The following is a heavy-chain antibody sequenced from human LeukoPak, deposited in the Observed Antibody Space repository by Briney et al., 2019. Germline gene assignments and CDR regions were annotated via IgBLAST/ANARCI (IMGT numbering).Heavy chain of an antibody. CDR3: ARDCELFTPDYGDFNWFDP. CDR2: INPNSGGT. D-gene: IGHD4-17*01. V-gene: IGHV1-2*02. J-gene: IGHJ5*02. CDR1: GYTFTGYY. Sequence: GASVKVSCKASGYTFTGYYMHWVRQAPGQGLEWMGWINPNSGGTNYAQKFQGRATMTRDTSISTAYMELSRLRSDDTAVYYCARDCELFTPDYGDFNWFDPWGQGTLVTVSS.